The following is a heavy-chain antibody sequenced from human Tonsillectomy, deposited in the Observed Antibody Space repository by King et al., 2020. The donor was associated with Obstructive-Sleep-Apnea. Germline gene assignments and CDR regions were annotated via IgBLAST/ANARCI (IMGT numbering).Heavy chain of an antibody. CDR1: GNTFSSYY. J-gene: IGHJ4*02. CDR3: ASPSPGRDGYIYYFDY. V-gene: IGHV1-46*03. CDR2: INPSGGST. D-gene: IGHD5-24*01. Sequence: VQLVESGAEVKKPGASVKVSCKASGNTFSSYYMHWVRQAPGQGLEWMGIINPSGGSTSYAQKFQGRVTMTRDTSTSTVYMELSSLRSEDTAVYYCASPSPGRDGYIYYFDYWGQGTPVTVSS.